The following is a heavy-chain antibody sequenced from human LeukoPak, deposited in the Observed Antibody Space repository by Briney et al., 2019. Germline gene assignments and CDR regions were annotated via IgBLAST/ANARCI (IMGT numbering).Heavy chain of an antibody. CDR1: GFTFYDYV. V-gene: IGHV3-53*01. D-gene: IGHD3-10*01. CDR2: IYIGVST. J-gene: IGHJ4*02. Sequence: GGSLRLSCAASGFTFYDYVMSWVCQAPGEGLGWVSLIYIGVSTYYTNSVKGRFTISTDSSKNTLFLQMNSLRAEDTAIYYCAKGDRSETYHLRYWGQGTLVTVSS. CDR3: AKGDRSETYHLRY.